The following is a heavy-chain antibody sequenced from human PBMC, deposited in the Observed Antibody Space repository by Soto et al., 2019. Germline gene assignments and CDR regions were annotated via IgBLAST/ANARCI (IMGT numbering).Heavy chain of an antibody. CDR2: ISSSSSYI. D-gene: IGHD3-22*01. J-gene: IGHJ5*02. CDR1: GFTFSSYS. V-gene: IGHV3-21*01. Sequence: GGSLRLSCAASGFTFSSYSMNWVRQAPGKGLEWVSSISSSSSYIYYADSVKGRFTISRDNAKNSLYLQMNSLRAEDTAVYYCARATMIALFDPWGQGTLVTVSS. CDR3: ARATMIALFDP.